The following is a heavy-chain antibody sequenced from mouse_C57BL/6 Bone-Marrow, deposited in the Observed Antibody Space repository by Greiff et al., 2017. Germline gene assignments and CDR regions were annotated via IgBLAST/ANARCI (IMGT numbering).Heavy chain of an antibody. V-gene: IGHV3-8*01. CDR2: ISYSGST. Sequence: EVMLVESGPGLAKPSQTLSLTCSVTGYSITSDYWNWIRKFPGNKLEYMGYISYSGSTYYNPSLKSRISITRDTSKTQYYRQLNSVTTEDTATDYCARYSYYGPWYFDVWGTGTTGTVSS. CDR1: GYSITSDY. D-gene: IGHD1-1*01. CDR3: ARYSYYGPWYFDV. J-gene: IGHJ1*03.